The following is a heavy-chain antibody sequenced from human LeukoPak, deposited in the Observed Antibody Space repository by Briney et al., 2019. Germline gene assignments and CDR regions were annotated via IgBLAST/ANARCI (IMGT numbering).Heavy chain of an antibody. J-gene: IGHJ3*02. CDR2: ISGSGGST. CDR3: AREPVGATFDM. Sequence: GGSLRLSCAASGFTFSSYAMSWVREAPGKGLEWVSAISGSGGSTYYADSVKGRFTISRDNSKNTLYLQMNSLRVEDMAVYYCAREPVGATFDMWGQGTMVTVSS. CDR1: GFTFSSYA. D-gene: IGHD1-26*01. V-gene: IGHV3-23*01.